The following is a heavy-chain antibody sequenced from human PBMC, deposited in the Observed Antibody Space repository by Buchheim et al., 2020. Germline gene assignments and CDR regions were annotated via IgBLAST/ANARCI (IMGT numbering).Heavy chain of an antibody. J-gene: IGHJ4*02. CDR2: VYDSGSS. CDR3: ARGWSRQLASFDS. Sequence: QVQLQESGPGLVKPSQTLSLTCTVSGGYISSGGYYWTWIRQPPGKGLEWIGYVYDSGSSNHNPSLQSRATISVDTPKNQFSLKLTSVTAADTAVYYCARGWSRQLASFDSWGQGTL. D-gene: IGHD6-13*01. CDR1: GGYISSGGYY. V-gene: IGHV4-30-4*01.